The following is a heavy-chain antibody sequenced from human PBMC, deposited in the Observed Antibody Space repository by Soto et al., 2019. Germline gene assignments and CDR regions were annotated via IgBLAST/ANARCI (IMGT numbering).Heavy chain of an antibody. J-gene: IGHJ4*02. D-gene: IGHD5-18*01. CDR2: INHFGST. CDR1: GGSFSAYY. Sequence: QVQLQQWGAGLLRPSETLSLTCAVYGGSFSAYYWTWIRQSPGKGLEWIGEINHFGSTTYNPSLTSRVTISIDTSRTRFSLKLSSVTAADTAVYYCARQKGYSYGLSCFDYWGQGTLVTVSS. V-gene: IGHV4-34*01. CDR3: ARQKGYSYGLSCFDY.